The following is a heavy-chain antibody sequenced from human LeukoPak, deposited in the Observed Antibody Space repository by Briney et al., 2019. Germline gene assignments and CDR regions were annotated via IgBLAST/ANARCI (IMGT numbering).Heavy chain of an antibody. V-gene: IGHV1-18*04. CDR3: ARDGGTAGYSSGSDY. CDR1: GYTFTVYY. CDR2: ISCYNGDT. J-gene: IGHJ4*02. D-gene: IGHD5-18*01. Sequence: GASVKVSCKASGYTFTVYYMHWVRQAPGQGLEWVAWISCYNGDTRYAQKFQGRVTVTTDTSTSTVYMELRSLRSDDTAVYYCARDGGTAGYSSGSDYWGQGTLVTVSA.